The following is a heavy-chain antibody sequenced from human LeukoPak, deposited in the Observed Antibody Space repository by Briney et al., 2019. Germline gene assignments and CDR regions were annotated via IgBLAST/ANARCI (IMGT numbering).Heavy chain of an antibody. Sequence: SETLSHTCAVYVGSFIGYYWSWIRKPPGKGLEWIGEINHSGSTNYNSSLKSRVTISVDTSKNQFSLKLSSVTAADTAVYYCARGYYGSRSHCCHMDVWGKGTTITVS. V-gene: IGHV4-34*01. D-gene: IGHD3-10*01. CDR1: VGSFIGYY. J-gene: IGHJ6*03. CDR2: INHSGST. CDR3: ARGYYGSRSHCCHMDV.